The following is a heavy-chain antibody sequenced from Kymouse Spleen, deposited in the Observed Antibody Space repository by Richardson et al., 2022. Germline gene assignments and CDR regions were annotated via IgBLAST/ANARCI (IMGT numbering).Heavy chain of an antibody. CDR1: GGSFSGYY. V-gene: IGHV4-34*01. CDR3: AGTTVTLYYFDY. Sequence: QVQLQQWGAGLLKPSETLSLTCAVYGGSFSGYYWSWIRQPPGKGLEWIGEINHSGSTNYNPSLKSRVTISVDTSKNQFSLKLSSVTAADTAVYYCAGTTVTLYYFDYWGQGTLVTVSS. D-gene: IGHD4-17*01. J-gene: IGHJ4*02. CDR2: INHSGST.